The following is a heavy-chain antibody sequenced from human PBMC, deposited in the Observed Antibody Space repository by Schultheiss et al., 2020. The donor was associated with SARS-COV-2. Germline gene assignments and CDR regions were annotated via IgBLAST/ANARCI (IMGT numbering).Heavy chain of an antibody. CDR3: ARGREDYGDSIVMDV. CDR2: IYYNGST. J-gene: IGHJ6*02. V-gene: IGHV4-31*03. Sequence: SETLSLTCTVSGGSISTGGFYWSWIRQYPGKGLEWIGNIYYNGSTQYNPSLKSRVIISADTSKNQFSLKLSSVTVADTAVYYCARGREDYGDSIVMDVWGQGTTVTVSS. D-gene: IGHD4-17*01. CDR1: GGSISTGGFY.